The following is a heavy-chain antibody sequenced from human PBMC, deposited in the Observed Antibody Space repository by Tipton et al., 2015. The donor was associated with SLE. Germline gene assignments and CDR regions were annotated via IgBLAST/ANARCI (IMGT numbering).Heavy chain of an antibody. CDR3: ARDLVGARRGFDY. Sequence: QSGPEVKKPGASVKVSCKASGYTFTSHYIHWVRQAPGQGLEWMGIINPSGGSTTYAQKFQGRVTMTRDTSTSTVYMELSSLRSEDTAVYYCARDLVGARRGFDYWGQGTLVTVSS. CDR2: INPSGGST. V-gene: IGHV1-46*03. D-gene: IGHD1-26*01. CDR1: GYTFTSHY. J-gene: IGHJ4*02.